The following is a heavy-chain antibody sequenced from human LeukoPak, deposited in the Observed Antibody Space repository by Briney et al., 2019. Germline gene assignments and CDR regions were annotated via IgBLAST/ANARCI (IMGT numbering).Heavy chain of an antibody. Sequence: SETLSLTCAVSADSFSSHYWTWIRQSPGTGLEWIGYISYIGSTNYNPSLKSLVTISIDTSKNQFSLKLRSVTAADTAVYYCARDLVTVTKGFDIWGQGTMVSVSS. V-gene: IGHV4-59*11. CDR1: ADSFSSHY. D-gene: IGHD4-17*01. CDR3: ARDLVTVTKGFDI. J-gene: IGHJ3*02. CDR2: ISYIGST.